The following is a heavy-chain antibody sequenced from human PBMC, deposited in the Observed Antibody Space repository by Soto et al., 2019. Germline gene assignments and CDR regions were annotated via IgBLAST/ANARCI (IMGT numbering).Heavy chain of an antibody. D-gene: IGHD6-13*01. CDR2: IFHSGST. CDR1: GGYINSGGFY. V-gene: IGHV4-31*03. CDR3: ARGGIAGHWFDP. Sequence: QVQLQESGPGLLKPSQTLSLTCNVSGGYINSGGFYWSWIRQHPGKGLEWIGYIFHSGSTLYNPSLTCRVTLSADTSKNQLSLTLRSVTVADTAVYYCARGGIAGHWFDPWGQGTLVTVSS. J-gene: IGHJ5*02.